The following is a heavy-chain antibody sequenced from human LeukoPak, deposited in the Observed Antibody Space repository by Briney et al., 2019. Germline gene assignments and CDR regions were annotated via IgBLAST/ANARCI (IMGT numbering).Heavy chain of an antibody. V-gene: IGHV4-39*07. D-gene: IGHD6-25*01. CDR2: IYYSGST. Sequence: PSETLSLTCTVSGGSISSSSYYWGWIRQPPGKGLEWIGSIYYSGSTYYNPSLKSRVTISVDTSKNQFSLKLSSVTAADTAMYYCTSRRQPAPILDWGQGTLVTVSS. J-gene: IGHJ4*02. CDR3: TSRRQPAPILD. CDR1: GGSISSSSYY.